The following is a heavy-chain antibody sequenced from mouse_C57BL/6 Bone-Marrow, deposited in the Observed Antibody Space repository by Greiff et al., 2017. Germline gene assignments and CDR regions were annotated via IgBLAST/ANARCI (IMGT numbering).Heavy chain of an antibody. D-gene: IGHD2-14*01. CDR1: GFTFSSYP. V-gene: IGHV5-9-1*02. Sequence: EVMLVESGAGLVKPGGSLKLSCAASGFTFSSYPMSWVRQTPEKRLEWVAYFRSGGDYIYYADTVKGRFTISRDTASNTLYLQMSSLTAEDAAMYCCTSTYVHYAMDYWGQGTTVTVSS. CDR3: TSTYVHYAMDY. CDR2: FRSGGDYI. J-gene: IGHJ4*01.